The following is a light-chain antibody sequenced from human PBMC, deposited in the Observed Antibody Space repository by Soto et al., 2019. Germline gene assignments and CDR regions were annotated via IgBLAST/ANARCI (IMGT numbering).Light chain of an antibody. CDR1: QSVSDN. CDR3: HQYDDWPPGYT. CDR2: GAS. Sequence: EIVMTQSPATLSVSPGERATLSCRASQSVSDNLAWYQQKPGQAPRLLIHGASTRATGIPARFSGSGSGTEFSLTISRLQSEYFAVYYCHQYDDWPPGYTFGHGTKLQS. J-gene: IGKJ2*01. V-gene: IGKV3-15*01.